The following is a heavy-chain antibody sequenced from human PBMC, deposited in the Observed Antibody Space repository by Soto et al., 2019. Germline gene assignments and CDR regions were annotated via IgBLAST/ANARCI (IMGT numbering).Heavy chain of an antibody. CDR2: IYYSGST. CDR3: ARLGGYCTTSCYGYYAMDV. D-gene: IGHD2-8*01. V-gene: IGHV4-59*08. CDR1: GGSFSGYY. Sequence: SETLSLTCAVFGGSFSGYYWSWIRQPPGKGLEWIGYIYYSGSTNYNPSLKSRVTISVDTSKNQFSLKVSSVTAADTALYYCARLGGYCTTSCYGYYAMDVWGQGTTVTVSS. J-gene: IGHJ6*02.